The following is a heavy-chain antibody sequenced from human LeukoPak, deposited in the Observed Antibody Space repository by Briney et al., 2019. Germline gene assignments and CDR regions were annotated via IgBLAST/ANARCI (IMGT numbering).Heavy chain of an antibody. CDR3: ALLWFGELWTKDY. CDR1: GYSFTDYY. CDR2: INPKRGGT. Sequence: ASVKVSCTASGYSFTDYYMHWVRQAPGQGLEWMGRINPKRGGTNYAQKFQGRVTLTRDTSISTAHTELSRLTSDDTAVYYCALLWFGELWTKDYWGQGTLVTVSS. D-gene: IGHD3-10*01. V-gene: IGHV1-2*06. J-gene: IGHJ4*02.